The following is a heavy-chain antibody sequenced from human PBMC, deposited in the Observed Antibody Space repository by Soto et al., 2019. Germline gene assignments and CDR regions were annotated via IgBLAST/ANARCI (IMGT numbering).Heavy chain of an antibody. J-gene: IGHJ4*02. CDR3: ARDILSSYYYDSSGYDY. CDR1: GYTFTSYG. V-gene: IGHV1-18*01. Sequence: QVPLVQSGAEVKKPGASVKVSCKASGYTFTSYGISWVRQAPGQGLEWMGWISAYNGNTNYAQKLQGRVTMTTDTSTSTAYMELRSLRSDDTAVYYCARDILSSYYYDSSGYDYWGQGTLVTVSS. D-gene: IGHD3-22*01. CDR2: ISAYNGNT.